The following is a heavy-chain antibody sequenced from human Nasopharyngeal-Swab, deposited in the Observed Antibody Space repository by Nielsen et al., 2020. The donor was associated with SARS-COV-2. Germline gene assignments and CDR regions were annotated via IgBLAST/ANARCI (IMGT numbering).Heavy chain of an antibody. D-gene: IGHD3-16*02. CDR2: IKQDGSEK. V-gene: IGHV3-7*01. J-gene: IGHJ2*01. CDR3: AREDGTYDNVWGSYRYSPLYRYFDL. CDR1: GFTFRNYW. Sequence: GGSLRLSCAASGFTFRNYWMNWVRQAPGKGLEWVANIKQDGSEKTYVDSVKGRFTISRDNAKNSLYLQMNSLRAEDTAVYYCAREDGTYDNVWGSYRYSPLYRYFDLWGRGTLVTVSS.